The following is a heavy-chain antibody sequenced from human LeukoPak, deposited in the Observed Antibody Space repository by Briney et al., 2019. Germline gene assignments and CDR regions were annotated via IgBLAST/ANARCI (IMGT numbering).Heavy chain of an antibody. CDR3: ARLTRYTSSGRYPYFDW. Sequence: SETLSLTCSVSGGSISTYYWTWIRQPPGKALEWIGYIYYSGSTNYTPSLKSRVTISVDTSQKHFSLRLSSVTAADTAVYYCARLTRYTSSGRYPYFDWWGQGTRVTVSS. CDR2: IYYSGST. CDR1: GGSISTYY. J-gene: IGHJ4*02. V-gene: IGHV4-59*08. D-gene: IGHD3-22*01.